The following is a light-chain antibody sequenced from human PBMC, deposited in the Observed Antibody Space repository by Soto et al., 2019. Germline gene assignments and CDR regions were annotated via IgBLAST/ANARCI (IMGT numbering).Light chain of an antibody. CDR3: QQYNIFSPWA. CDR2: EAS. CDR1: RSISSW. Sequence: DIQMTQSPSTLSASVGDRVTIICRASRSISSWLAWYQQKPGKAPKVLLYEASNLGTGVPSRFSGSGSGTEFTLTISSLQPDDFATDYCQQYNIFSPWACGKGTKVEVK. V-gene: IGKV1-5*03. J-gene: IGKJ1*01.